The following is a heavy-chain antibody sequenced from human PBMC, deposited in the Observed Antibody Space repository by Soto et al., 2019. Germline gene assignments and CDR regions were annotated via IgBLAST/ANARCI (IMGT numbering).Heavy chain of an antibody. CDR1: GGSISSYY. V-gene: IGHV4-59*06. D-gene: IGHD3-22*01. J-gene: IGHJ6*02. Sequence: TSETLSLTCTVSGGSISSYYWSWIRQHPGKGQEWMGYIYYSGRTYYNSSLKSRVTISVDTSKNQFSLKLSSVTAADTAVYYCASSYYDSSPYYYYGMDVWGRGTTVTVSS. CDR2: IYYSGRT. CDR3: ASSYYDSSPYYYYGMDV.